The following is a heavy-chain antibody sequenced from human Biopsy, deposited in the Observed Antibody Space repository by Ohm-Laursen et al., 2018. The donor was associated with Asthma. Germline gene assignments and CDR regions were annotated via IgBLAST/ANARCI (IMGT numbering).Heavy chain of an antibody. V-gene: IGHV1-3*04. CDR3: ARTYYDFLTGQVKDVFGV. J-gene: IGHJ3*01. D-gene: IGHD3-9*01. CDR1: GYNFISFA. CDR2: VNTGNGDT. Sequence: VSSVKVSCKVSGYNFISFAIHWVRQAPGQRLEWMGWVNTGNGDTKYLQKFQGRVTITRDTSASTASMELRSLRSEDTATYYCARTYYDFLTGQVKDVFGVWGQGTMVTVSS.